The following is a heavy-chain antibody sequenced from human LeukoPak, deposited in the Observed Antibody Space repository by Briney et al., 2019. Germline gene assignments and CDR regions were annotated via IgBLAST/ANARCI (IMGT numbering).Heavy chain of an antibody. CDR1: GFTFSSYS. Sequence: GGSLRLSCAASGFTFSSYSMNWVRQAPGKWLEWVSSISSSSSYIYYADSVKGRFTISRDNANNSLYLQMNSLRAEDTAVYYCARDPGKGATVMIYWGQGTLVTVSS. CDR3: ARDPGKGATVMIY. D-gene: IGHD4-17*01. J-gene: IGHJ4*02. CDR2: ISSSSSYI. V-gene: IGHV3-21*01.